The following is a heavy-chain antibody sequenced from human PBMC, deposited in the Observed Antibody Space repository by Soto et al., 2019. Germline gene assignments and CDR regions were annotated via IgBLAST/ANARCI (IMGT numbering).Heavy chain of an antibody. Sequence: GGSLRLSCAASGFTFSSYAMHWVRQAPGKGLEWVAVISYDGSNKYYADSVKGRFTISRDNSKNTLYLQMNSLRAEDTAVYYCARATVVNLRKVSYWGQGTLVTVSS. CDR2: ISYDGSNK. CDR1: GFTFSSYA. J-gene: IGHJ4*02. V-gene: IGHV3-30-3*01. CDR3: ARATVVNLRKVSY. D-gene: IGHD4-17*01.